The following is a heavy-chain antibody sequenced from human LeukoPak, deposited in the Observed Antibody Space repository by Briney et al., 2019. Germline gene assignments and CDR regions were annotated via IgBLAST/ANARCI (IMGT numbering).Heavy chain of an antibody. CDR2: IIPIFGTA. D-gene: IGHD2-15*01. J-gene: IGHJ6*03. CDR1: GGTFSSYA. V-gene: IGHV1-69*06. CDR3: ARGPIVVVVAATPGYYYMDV. Sequence: SVKVSCKASGGTFSSYAISWVRQAPGQGLEWMGGIIPIFGTANYAQKFQGRVTITADKSTSTAYMELSSLRSEDTAVYYCARGPIVVVVAATPGYYYMDVWGKGTTVTVSS.